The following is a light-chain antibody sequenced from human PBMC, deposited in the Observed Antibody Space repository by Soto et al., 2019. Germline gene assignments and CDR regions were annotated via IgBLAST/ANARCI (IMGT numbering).Light chain of an antibody. CDR2: GAS. V-gene: IGKV3-15*01. CDR1: QSISPN. CDR3: QQYYTWPS. J-gene: IGKJ5*01. Sequence: EILMTQSPATLSVSPGERATLSCRATQSISPNVAWYQQRPGQAPRLLIYGASTRATGIPGRFSGSGSGTEFTLTISSLESEDFAVYYCQQYYTWPSFGQGTRLEMK.